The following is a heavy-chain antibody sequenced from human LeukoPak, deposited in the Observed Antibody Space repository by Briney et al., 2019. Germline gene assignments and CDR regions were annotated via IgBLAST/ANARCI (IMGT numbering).Heavy chain of an antibody. CDR3: ARVGRNGSYRHFDY. CDR1: GYTFTGHY. Sequence: ASVKVSCKASGYTFTGHYMHWVRQAPGQGLEWMGWINPNSGGTNYAQKFQGRVTMTRDTSTSTVYMELSSLRSEDTAVYYCARVGRNGSYRHFDYWGQGTLVTVSS. V-gene: IGHV1-2*02. CDR2: INPNSGGT. D-gene: IGHD1-26*01. J-gene: IGHJ4*02.